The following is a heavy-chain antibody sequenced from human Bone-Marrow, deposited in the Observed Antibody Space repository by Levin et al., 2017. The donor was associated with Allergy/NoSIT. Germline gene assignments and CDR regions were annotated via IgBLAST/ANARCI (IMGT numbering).Heavy chain of an antibody. CDR2: ISGDGTRT. J-gene: IGHJ4*02. V-gene: IGHV3-74*01. CDR3: TRRTREVWFGDDDYFDH. CDR1: GFTLSSHW. Sequence: GGSLRLSCAASGFTLSSHWMHWVRQAPGKGLVWVSRISGDGTRTSYADSVRGRFTISRDNAKNTLYLQINSLRVEDTAVYFCTRRTREVWFGDDDYFDHWGQGILVSVSS. D-gene: IGHD3-10*01.